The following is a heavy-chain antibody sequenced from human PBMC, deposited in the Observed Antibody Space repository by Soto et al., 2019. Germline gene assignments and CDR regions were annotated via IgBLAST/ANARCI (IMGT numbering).Heavy chain of an antibody. CDR1: GGSISSYY. CDR3: ARGIQHRYGMDG. D-gene: IGHD5-18*01. V-gene: IGHV4-34*01. CDR2: INHSGST. Sequence: TLSLTCTVSGGSISSYYWSWIRQPPGKGLEWIGEINHSGSTNYNPSLKSRVTISVDTSKNQFSLKLSSVTAADTAVYYCARGIQHRYGMDGWGQGTSVTVSS. J-gene: IGHJ6*02.